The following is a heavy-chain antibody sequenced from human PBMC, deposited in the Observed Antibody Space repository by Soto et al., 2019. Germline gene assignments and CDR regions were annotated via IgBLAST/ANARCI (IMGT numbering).Heavy chain of an antibody. Sequence: SGPTLVNPTETLTLTCTFSGFSLTTRGMGVAWIRQPPGRALEWLALIYWNDDPRYSPSLKNRLTITKDTTKNQVVLTMTNMDPVDTAKYYCEKRTPESGMDVWGQGTMVTVYS. J-gene: IGHJ6*02. CDR3: EKRTPESGMDV. CDR2: IYWNDDP. CDR1: GFSLTTRGMG. V-gene: IGHV2-5*01.